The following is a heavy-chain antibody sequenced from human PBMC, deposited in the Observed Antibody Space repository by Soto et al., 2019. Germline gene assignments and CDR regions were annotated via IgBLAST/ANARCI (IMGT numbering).Heavy chain of an antibody. CDR2: ISAYNGNT. D-gene: IGHD3-22*01. CDR3: AGVKGNYYYDSTSHYGMDV. CDR1: GYTFTSYG. V-gene: IGHV1-18*01. J-gene: IGHJ6*02. Sequence: ASVKVSFKASGYTFTSYGISWLRQAPGQGLEWMGWISAYNGNTNYAQKLQGRVTMTTDTSTSTAYMELRSLRSDDTAVYYCAGVKGNYYYDSTSHYGMDVWGQGTTVTVSS.